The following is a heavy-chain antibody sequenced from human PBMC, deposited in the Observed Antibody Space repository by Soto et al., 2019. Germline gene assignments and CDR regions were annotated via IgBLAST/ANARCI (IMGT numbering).Heavy chain of an antibody. Sequence: QVQLQESGPGLVKPSGTLSLTCAVSGGSISSSNWWSWVRQPPGKGLEWIGEIYHRGSTNYNPSLKSRVNISVDKSKNQFALKLSSVTAADTAVYSCARMPWDGYTGYYFDYWGQGTLVTVSS. CDR3: ARMPWDGYTGYYFDY. J-gene: IGHJ4*02. V-gene: IGHV4-4*02. CDR1: GGSISSSNW. D-gene: IGHD5-18*01. CDR2: IYHRGST.